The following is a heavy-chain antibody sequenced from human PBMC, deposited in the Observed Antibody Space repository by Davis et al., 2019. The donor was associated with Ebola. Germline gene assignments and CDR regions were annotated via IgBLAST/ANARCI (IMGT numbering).Heavy chain of an antibody. CDR1: GYSFTSYW. J-gene: IGHJ4*02. CDR3: ARLLGYCSGGSCYPGGPRFDY. D-gene: IGHD2-15*01. Sequence: PGGSLRLSCKGSGYSFTSYWIGWVRQMPGKGLEWMGIIYPGDSDTRYSPSFQGQVTISADKSISTAYLQWSSLKASDTAMYYCARLLGYCSGGSCYPGGPRFDYWGQGTLVTVSS. CDR2: IYPGDSDT. V-gene: IGHV5-51*01.